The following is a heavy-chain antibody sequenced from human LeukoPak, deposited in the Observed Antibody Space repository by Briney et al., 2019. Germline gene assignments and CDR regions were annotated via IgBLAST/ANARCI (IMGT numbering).Heavy chain of an antibody. CDR2: IYTSGRT. CDR1: GGSITFGRYY. D-gene: IGHD3-16*02. V-gene: IGHV4-61*02. Sequence: SETLSLTCTLSGGSITFGRYYWTWIRQPAGKGLEWLGRIYTSGRTYYNPSLRSRVTISMDTSMNQFSLRLKSVNAADTAVYYCARARVIPASFDDWGQGTLVTVSS. J-gene: IGHJ4*02. CDR3: ARARVIPASFDD.